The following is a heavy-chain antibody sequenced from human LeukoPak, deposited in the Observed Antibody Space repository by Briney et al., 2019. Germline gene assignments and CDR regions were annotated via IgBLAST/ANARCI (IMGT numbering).Heavy chain of an antibody. D-gene: IGHD2-21*02. CDR1: GGSISSYY. CDR2: IYYSGST. CDR3: ARANANSLLLDYYYMDV. V-gene: IGHV4-59*01. Sequence: SETLSLTCTVSGGSISSYYWSWIRQPPGKGLEWIGYIYYSGSTNYNPSLKSRVTISVDTSKNQFSLKLSSVTAADTAVYYCARANANSLLLDYYYMDVWGKGTTVTISS. J-gene: IGHJ6*03.